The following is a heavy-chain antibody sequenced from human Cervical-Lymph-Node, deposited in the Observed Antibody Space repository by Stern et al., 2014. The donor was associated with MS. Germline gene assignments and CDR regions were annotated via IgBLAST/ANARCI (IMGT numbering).Heavy chain of an antibody. V-gene: IGHV3-30*01. D-gene: IGHD1-14*01. J-gene: IGHJ3*01. CDR3: ARGNRQHVFDV. CDR1: GFSFSSHA. CDR2: ISYDGSDS. Sequence: VQLEESGGGLVQPGTSLRLSCAASGFSFSSHAMHWVRQAPGKGLERVTIISYDGSDSYYADSVKGRFTVSRDNSRNTLYVQMNSLRVEDTAVYYCARGNRQHVFDVWGQGTMVIVSS.